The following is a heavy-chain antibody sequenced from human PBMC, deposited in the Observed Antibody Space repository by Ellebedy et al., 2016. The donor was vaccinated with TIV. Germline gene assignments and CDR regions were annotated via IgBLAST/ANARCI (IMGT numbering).Heavy chain of an antibody. CDR3: ARDRRRVIATDAFDN. CDR2: IKQDGSEK. J-gene: IGHJ3*02. CDR1: GFTFSSYW. Sequence: GESLKISXAASGFTFSSYWMSWVRQAPGKVLEWVANIKQDGSEKYYVDSVKGRFTISRDNAKNSLYLQMNSLRAEDMAVYYCARDRRRVIATDAFDNWGQGTMVTVSS. V-gene: IGHV3-7*01. D-gene: IGHD2-21*01.